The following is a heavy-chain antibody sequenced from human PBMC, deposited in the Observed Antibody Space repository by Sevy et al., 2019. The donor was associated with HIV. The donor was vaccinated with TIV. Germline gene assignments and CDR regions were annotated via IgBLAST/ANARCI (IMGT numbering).Heavy chain of an antibody. D-gene: IGHD2-21*01. J-gene: IGHJ6*02. CDR3: ARGGGAVDHGMDV. CDR2: IIPIFGTS. CDR1: GGTFSSYD. V-gene: IGHV1-69*13. Sequence: ASVKVSCKASGGTFSSYDINWVRQAPGQGLEWMGQIIPIFGTSSYAHNFQGRVTITADESTRTAYMDLSSLRSEDTAVYYCARGGGAVDHGMDVWGQGTTVTVSS.